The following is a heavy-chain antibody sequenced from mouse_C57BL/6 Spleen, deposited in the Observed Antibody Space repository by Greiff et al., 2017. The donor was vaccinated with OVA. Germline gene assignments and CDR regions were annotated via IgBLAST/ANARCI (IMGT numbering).Heavy chain of an antibody. J-gene: IGHJ1*03. CDR1: GYAFSSYW. D-gene: IGHD2-9*01. V-gene: IGHV1-80*01. CDR3: ARYAFYGYDSDWYVDV. Sequence: QVQLQQSGAELVKPGASVKISCKASGYAFSSYWMNWVKQRPGKGLEWIGQIYPGDGDTNYNGKFKGKATLTADKSSSTAYMQLSSLTSEDSAVYFCARYAFYGYDSDWYVDVWGTGTTVTVSS. CDR2: IYPGDGDT.